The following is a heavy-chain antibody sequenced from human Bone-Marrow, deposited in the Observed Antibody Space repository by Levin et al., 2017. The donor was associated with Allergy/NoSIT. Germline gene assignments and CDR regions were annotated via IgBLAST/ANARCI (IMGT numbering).Heavy chain of an antibody. CDR3: ASLGYTIPYYDYAMDV. Sequence: SETLSLTCSVSGGSISNSYWSWIRQAPGKGLEWIGYIKNSGTTKYNPSLNSRVTISADPSKNQVSLRLTSVTAADTAVYYCASLGYTIPYYDYAMDVWGQGTTVTVSS. V-gene: IGHV4-59*01. D-gene: IGHD5-12*01. CDR1: GGSISNSY. CDR2: IKNSGTT. J-gene: IGHJ6*02.